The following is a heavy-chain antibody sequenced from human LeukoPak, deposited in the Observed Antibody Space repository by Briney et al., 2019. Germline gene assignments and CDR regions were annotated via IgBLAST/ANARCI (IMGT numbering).Heavy chain of an antibody. Sequence: GGSLRLSCAASGFIFNTAWMSWVRQAPGKGLEWVGRIKSKSDGGTIEYPAPGKGRFTISRDDSKNALYLQMNSLKTEDTAVYYCVTEGYCSGGSCCYYWGQGTVVSVSS. D-gene: IGHD2-15*01. CDR3: VTEGYCSGGSCCYY. J-gene: IGHJ4*02. V-gene: IGHV3-15*01. CDR2: IKSKSDGGTI. CDR1: GFIFNTAW.